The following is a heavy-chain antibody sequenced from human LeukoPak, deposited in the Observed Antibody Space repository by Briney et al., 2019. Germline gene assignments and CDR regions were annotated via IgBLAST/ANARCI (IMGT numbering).Heavy chain of an antibody. CDR2: IYYSETT. Sequence: SETLSLTCTVSGGSISTSYYWGWIRQPPGKGLEWIWSIYYSETTYYNPSLKSRVTISVDTSKNQFSLKLSSVTAADTAVYYCARSSNGVSRFDYWGQGTLVTVSS. V-gene: IGHV4-39*01. CDR1: GGSISTSYY. J-gene: IGHJ4*02. D-gene: IGHD2-8*01. CDR3: ARSSNGVSRFDY.